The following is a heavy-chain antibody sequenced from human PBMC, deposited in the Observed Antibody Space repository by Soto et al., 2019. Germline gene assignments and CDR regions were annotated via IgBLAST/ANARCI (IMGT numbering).Heavy chain of an antibody. J-gene: IGHJ5*02. CDR2: IYHSGST. Sequence: PSETLSLTCAVSGGSISSGGYSWSWIRQPPGKGLEWIGYIYHSGSTYYNPSLKSRVTISVDRSKNQFSLKLSSVTAADTAVYYCARTANWFDPWGQRTLVTVSS. V-gene: IGHV4-30-2*01. CDR3: ARTANWFDP. CDR1: GGSISSGGYS.